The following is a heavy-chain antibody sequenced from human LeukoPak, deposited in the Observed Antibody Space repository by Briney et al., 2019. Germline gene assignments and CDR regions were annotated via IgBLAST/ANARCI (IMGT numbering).Heavy chain of an antibody. Sequence: SETLSLTCTVSGGSISSYYWSWIRQPPGKGLEWIGYIYYSGSTNYNPSLKSRVTISVDTSKNQFSLKLSSVTAADTAVYYCARTSGGLRFLEWSPLDYWGQGTLVTVSS. CDR2: IYYSGST. J-gene: IGHJ4*02. V-gene: IGHV4-59*01. D-gene: IGHD3-3*01. CDR1: GGSISSYY. CDR3: ARTSGGLRFLEWSPLDY.